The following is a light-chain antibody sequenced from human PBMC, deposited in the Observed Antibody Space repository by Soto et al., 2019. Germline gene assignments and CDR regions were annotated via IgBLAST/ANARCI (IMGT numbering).Light chain of an antibody. Sequence: AIRMTQSPSSLSASAGDKVTITCRASQGISSYLAWFQQKPGRPPKLLMSATSTLQSDVPSRFSGSGSGTDFTLTIRSVQPEDVAVYFCYQYEQTPPWTFGRGTKVEIK. J-gene: IGKJ1*01. CDR3: YQYEQTPPWT. CDR1: QGISSY. V-gene: IGKV1-8*01. CDR2: ATS.